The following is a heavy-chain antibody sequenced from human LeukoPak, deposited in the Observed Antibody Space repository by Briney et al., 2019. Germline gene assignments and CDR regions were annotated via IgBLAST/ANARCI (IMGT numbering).Heavy chain of an antibody. CDR1: GFTFSSYS. V-gene: IGHV3-21*01. Sequence: GGSLRLSCAASGFTFSSYSKNWVGQAPGKGLEWVSSISSSSSYIYYADSVKGRFTISRDNAKNSLYLQMNSPRAEDTAVYYCATEPSYGDSPFDYWGQGTLVTVSS. J-gene: IGHJ4*02. CDR3: ATEPSYGDSPFDY. CDR2: ISSSSSYI. D-gene: IGHD4-17*01.